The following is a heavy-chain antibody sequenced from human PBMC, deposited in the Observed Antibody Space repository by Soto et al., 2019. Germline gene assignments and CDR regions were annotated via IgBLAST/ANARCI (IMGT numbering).Heavy chain of an antibody. V-gene: IGHV6-1*01. CDR1: GDSVSSTSAA. D-gene: IGHD1-26*01. J-gene: IGHJ6*02. CDR3: SRRLKLGADYYGMDV. Sequence: SQTLSLTCAISGDSVSSTSAAWNWFRQSPSRGLEWLGRTFYRSKWYYDYAVSVKSRITINPDTSKNQFSLQLNSVTPEDTAVYYCSRRLKLGADYYGMDVWGQGTTVTVSS. CDR2: TFYRSKWYY.